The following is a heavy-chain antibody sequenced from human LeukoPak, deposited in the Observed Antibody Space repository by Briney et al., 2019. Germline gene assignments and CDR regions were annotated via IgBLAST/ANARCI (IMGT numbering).Heavy chain of an antibody. CDR2: INQCGST. J-gene: IGHJ4*02. CDR1: GGTVSGYY. D-gene: IGHD1-26*01. V-gene: IGHV4-34*01. CDR3: ARGPRGATPYDY. Sequence: SETLSLTCAVYGGTVSGYYWTWIRQPLGKGLEWIGEINQCGSTNYNPSVKSRVTISMDTSKNQFSLKLTSVTAADTAVYYCARGPRGATPYDYWGQGTPVTVSS.